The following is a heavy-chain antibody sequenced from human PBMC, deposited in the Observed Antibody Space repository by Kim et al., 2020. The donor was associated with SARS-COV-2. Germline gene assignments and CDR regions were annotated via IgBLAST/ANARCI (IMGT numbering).Heavy chain of an antibody. CDR1: GGSISSSNW. CDR2: ISHSGIT. CDR3: ARETTTSGSSHFDS. D-gene: IGHD6-6*01. V-gene: IGHV4-4*02. J-gene: IGHJ4*02. Sequence: SETLSLTCAVSGGSISSSNWWSWVRQPPGKGLEWIGEISHSGITNYNPSLKSRVTISLDTSKNQFSLKLTSVTAADTAVYYCARETTTSGSSHFDSWGQGTRVTVSS.